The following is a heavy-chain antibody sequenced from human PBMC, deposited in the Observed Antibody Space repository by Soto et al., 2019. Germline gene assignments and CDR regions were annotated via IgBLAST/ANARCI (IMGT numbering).Heavy chain of an antibody. CDR1: GGSISAFY. V-gene: IGHV4-59*12. CDR2: ISYNGRT. CDR3: ARGYSSSWYSFFDY. J-gene: IGHJ4*02. Sequence: NPSETLSLTCTVSGGSISAFYWSWVRQPPGKRLEWIGHISYNGRTNSNPSLKSRVTISLDTPKNQFSLKLSSVTAADTAVYYCARGYSSSWYSFFDYWGQGTLVTVSS. D-gene: IGHD6-13*01.